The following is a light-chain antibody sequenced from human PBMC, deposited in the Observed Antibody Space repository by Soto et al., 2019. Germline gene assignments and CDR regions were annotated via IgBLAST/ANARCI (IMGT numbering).Light chain of an antibody. V-gene: IGKV3-20*01. Sequence: EIVLTQSPGTLYLSPGERATLSCRASQSVSSSYLAWYQQKPGQAPRLLIYGASSRATGIPDRFSGSGSGTAFTLTISRLEPEDFAVYYCQQDGSSPGTFGQETNVEIK. CDR1: QSVSSSY. J-gene: IGKJ1*01. CDR3: QQDGSSPGT. CDR2: GAS.